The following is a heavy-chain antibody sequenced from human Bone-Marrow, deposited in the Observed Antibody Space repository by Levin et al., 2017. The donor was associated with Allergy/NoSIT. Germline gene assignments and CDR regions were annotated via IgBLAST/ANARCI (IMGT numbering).Heavy chain of an antibody. CDR1: GGSFRAYT. CDR3: ARDQTTARGVGPFDS. J-gene: IGHJ4*02. Sequence: PGGSLRLSCKASGGSFRAYTFTWVRQAPGHGLEWVGGIFPIFQRSTYAQQLQGRATITVDESTSTVYMELTSLKSEDTAVYFCARDQTTARGVGPFDSWGQGTRVTVSS. D-gene: IGHD3-10*01. CDR2: IFPIFQRS. V-gene: IGHV1-69*01.